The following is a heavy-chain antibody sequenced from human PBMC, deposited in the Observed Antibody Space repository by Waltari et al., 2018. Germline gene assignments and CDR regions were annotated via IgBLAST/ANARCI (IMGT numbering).Heavy chain of an antibody. CDR2: IKQDGSEK. CDR1: GFTFSSYW. Sequence: EVQLVESGGGLVQPGGSLRLSCAASGFTFSSYWMSWVRQAPGKGREWVANIKQDGSEKYYVDSVKGRFTISRDNAKNSLYLQMNSLRAEDTAVYYCARDVLWFRESHGGFDYWGQGTLVTVSS. J-gene: IGHJ4*02. V-gene: IGHV3-7*01. CDR3: ARDVLWFRESHGGFDY. D-gene: IGHD3-10*01.